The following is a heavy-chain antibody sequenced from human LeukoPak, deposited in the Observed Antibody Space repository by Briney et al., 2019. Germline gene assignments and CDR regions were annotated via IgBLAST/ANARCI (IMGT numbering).Heavy chain of an antibody. CDR1: GGSFSGYY. V-gene: IGHV4-34*01. CDR3: ARGKMRYYYDSSGYYRRSGPTNYFDY. D-gene: IGHD3-22*01. CDR2: INHSGST. Sequence: SETLSLTCAVYGGSFSGYYWSWIRQPPGKGLEWIGEINHSGSTNYNPSLKSRVTISVDTSKNQFSLKLSSVTAADTAVYYCARGKMRYYYDSSGYYRRSGPTNYFDYWGQGTLVTVSS. J-gene: IGHJ4*02.